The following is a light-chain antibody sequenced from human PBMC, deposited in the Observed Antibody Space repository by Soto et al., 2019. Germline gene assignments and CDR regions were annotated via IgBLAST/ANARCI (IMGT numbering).Light chain of an antibody. CDR2: KAS. V-gene: IGKV1-5*03. J-gene: IGKJ1*01. CDR1: QTIDSW. Sequence: DIQMTQSPSTLSASVGDRVTITCRASQTIDSWLAWYQQIPGKPPNLLIYKASTLASGVPSRFSGSGSGTEFTLTINSLQPDDFATYYCQQYHIYSGTFGQGTKVDI. CDR3: QQYHIYSGT.